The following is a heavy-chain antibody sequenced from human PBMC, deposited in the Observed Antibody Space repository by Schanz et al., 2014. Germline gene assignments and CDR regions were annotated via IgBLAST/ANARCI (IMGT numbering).Heavy chain of an antibody. CDR2: INSGGDST. J-gene: IGHJ4*02. CDR1: GFTFISSA. V-gene: IGHV3-23*04. CDR3: ALMSAYFDY. D-gene: IGHD2-8*01. Sequence: EVQLVESGGGLVQPGGSLGLSCAASGFTFISSAMSWVRQAPGKGLEWVSAINSGGDSTYYADSVKGRLTISRDNSKNTLYLQMNSLRADDTAVYYCALMSAYFDYWGQGTLVTVSS.